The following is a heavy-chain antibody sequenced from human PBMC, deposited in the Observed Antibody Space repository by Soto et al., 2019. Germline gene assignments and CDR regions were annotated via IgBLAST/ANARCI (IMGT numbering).Heavy chain of an antibody. CDR2: ISSSISTM. CDR1: GFTFSSYS. D-gene: IGHD5-18*01. V-gene: IGHV3-48*02. CDR3: AREVRDTAVADFDY. J-gene: IGHJ4*02. Sequence: EVQLVESGGGLVQPGGSLRLSCAASGFTFSSYSTNWVRQAPGKGLERLSYISSSISTMHYADSVKGRFTISRDNAKNSLYLQINSLRDEDTAVYYCAREVRDTAVADFDYWGQGTLVTVSS.